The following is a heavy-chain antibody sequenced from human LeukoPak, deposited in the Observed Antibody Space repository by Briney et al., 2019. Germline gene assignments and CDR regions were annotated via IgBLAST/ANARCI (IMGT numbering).Heavy chain of an antibody. CDR1: GGTFSSYA. J-gene: IGHJ4*02. CDR2: IIPILGIA. Sequence: GSSVKVSCKASGGTFSSYAISWVRQAPGQGLEWMGRIIPILGIANYAQKFQGRVTITADKSTSTAYMELSSLRSEDTAVYYCARDLYYDSSGYYDYWGQGTLVTVSS. CDR3: ARDLYYDSSGYYDY. V-gene: IGHV1-69*04. D-gene: IGHD3-22*01.